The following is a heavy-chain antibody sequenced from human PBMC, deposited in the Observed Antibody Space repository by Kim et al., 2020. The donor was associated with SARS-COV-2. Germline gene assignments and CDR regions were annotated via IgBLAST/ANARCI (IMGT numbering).Heavy chain of an antibody. CDR1: GGSFSGYY. J-gene: IGHJ4*02. Sequence: SETLSLTCAVYGGSFSGYYWSWIRQPPGKGLEWIGEINNSGSTNYNPSLKSRVTISVDTSKNQLSLKLSSVTAADTAVYYCARAPFDRRRLLIDYWGQGTLVTVSS. V-gene: IGHV4-34*01. D-gene: IGHD3-22*01. CDR2: INNSGST. CDR3: ARAPFDRRRLLIDY.